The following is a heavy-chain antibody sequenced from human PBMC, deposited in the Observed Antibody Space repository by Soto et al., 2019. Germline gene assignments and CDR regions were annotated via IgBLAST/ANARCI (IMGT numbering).Heavy chain of an antibody. CDR3: ARDYDFWSGTTPVLFDY. J-gene: IGHJ4*02. CDR1: GFTFSSYS. Sequence: VGSLRLSCAASGFTFSSYSMNWVRQAPGKGLEWVSYISSSSSTIYYADSVKGRFTISRDNAKNSLYLQMNSLRDEDTAVYYCARDYDFWSGTTPVLFDYWGQGTLVTVSS. V-gene: IGHV3-48*02. CDR2: ISSSSSTI. D-gene: IGHD3-3*01.